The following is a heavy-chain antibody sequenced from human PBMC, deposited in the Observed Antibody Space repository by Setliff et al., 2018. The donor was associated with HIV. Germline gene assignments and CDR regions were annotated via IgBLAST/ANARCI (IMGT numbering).Heavy chain of an antibody. D-gene: IGHD3-16*02. J-gene: IGHJ4*02. CDR3: ARDLYDYVWGTYRYTSPFDY. V-gene: IGHV1-3*01. CDR1: GYTFSNYN. CDR2: INAGNGNT. Sequence: ASVKVSCKASGYTFSNYNINWVRQAPGQRLEWMGWINAGNGNTKYSQEFQGRVTLTEDTSTGTAYMELSGLRAEDTAVYYCARDLYDYVWGTYRYTSPFDYWGQGTLVTVSS.